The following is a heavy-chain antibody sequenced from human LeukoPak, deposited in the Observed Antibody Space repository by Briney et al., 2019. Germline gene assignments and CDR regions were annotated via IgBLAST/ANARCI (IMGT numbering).Heavy chain of an antibody. D-gene: IGHD3-16*01. CDR3: ARGGGLDV. Sequence: GGSLRLSCAASGFTFSSYAMNWARQAPGKGLEWVASINHNGNVSYYVDSVKGRFTISRDNAKNSLYLQMSNLRAEDTAVYFCARGGGLDVWGQGATGTVSS. J-gene: IGHJ6*02. CDR2: INHNGNVS. V-gene: IGHV3-7*03. CDR1: GFTFSSYA.